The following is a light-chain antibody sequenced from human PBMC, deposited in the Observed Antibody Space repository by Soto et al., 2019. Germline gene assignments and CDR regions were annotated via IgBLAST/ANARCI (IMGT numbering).Light chain of an antibody. CDR2: KAS. V-gene: IGKV1-5*03. J-gene: IGKJ2*01. CDR3: QRYNSYYP. CDR1: QSISSW. Sequence: DIQMTQSPSTLSASVGDRVTITCRASQSISSWLAWYQQKPGKAPKLLIYKASSLESGVPSSFSGSGSGTEFTLTISSLQPDDFANYYCQRYNSYYPFGQGTKLEIK.